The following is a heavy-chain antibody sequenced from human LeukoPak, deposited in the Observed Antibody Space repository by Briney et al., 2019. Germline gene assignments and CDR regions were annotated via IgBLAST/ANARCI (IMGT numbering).Heavy chain of an antibody. CDR2: ISGSDGST. Sequence: GGSLRLSCAASGFTFSSYAMTWVRQAPGKGLEWVSTISGSDGSTYYADSVKGRFTISRDNSKNTLYLQMNSLRAEDTAVYYCAKDLYGDYVGDYWGQGALATVSS. V-gene: IGHV3-23*01. CDR1: GFTFSSYA. J-gene: IGHJ4*02. D-gene: IGHD4-17*01. CDR3: AKDLYGDYVGDY.